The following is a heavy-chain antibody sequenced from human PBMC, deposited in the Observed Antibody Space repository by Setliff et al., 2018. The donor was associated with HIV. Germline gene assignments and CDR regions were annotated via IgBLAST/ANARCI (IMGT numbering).Heavy chain of an antibody. CDR2: INAANGHA. CDR3: ARTDYDSGKSVLDS. Sequence: SVKVSCKASGFTFSKSAIHWVRQAPGQRLESMAWINAANGHAKYSQKFQGRVTITRDTSATIAYMELSSLTSEDTALYFCARTDYDSGKSVLDSWGQGTLVTVSS. CDR1: GFTFSKSA. V-gene: IGHV1-3*01. J-gene: IGHJ5*01. D-gene: IGHD3-10*01.